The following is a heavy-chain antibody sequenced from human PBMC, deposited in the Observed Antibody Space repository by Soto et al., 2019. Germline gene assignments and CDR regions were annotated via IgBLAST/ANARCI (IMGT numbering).Heavy chain of an antibody. V-gene: IGHV6-1*01. CDR1: GDSVSSNSAA. D-gene: IGHD6-6*01. Sequence: SQTLSLTCAISGDSVSSNSAAWNWIGQSPSRGLEWLGRTYYRSKWYNDYAVSVKSRITINPDTSKNQFSLQLNSVTPEDTAVYYCARGDSSSSGADYYYGMDVWGQGTTVTVSS. J-gene: IGHJ6*02. CDR3: ARGDSSSSGADYYYGMDV. CDR2: TYYRSKWYN.